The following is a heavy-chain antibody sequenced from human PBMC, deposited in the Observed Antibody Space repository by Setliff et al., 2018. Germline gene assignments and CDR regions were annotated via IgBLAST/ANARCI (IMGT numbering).Heavy chain of an antibody. CDR2: ISSSSSTI. CDR3: ARDQVYGSSWYYYYYGMDV. CDR1: GFIFSFHS. D-gene: IGHD6-13*01. J-gene: IGHJ6*02. Sequence: PGGSLRLSCAASGFIFSFHSMNWVRQAPGKGLEWVSYISSSSSTIYYADSVKGRFTISRDNAKNSLYLQMNSLRAEDTAVYYCARDQVYGSSWYYYYYGMDVWGQGTTVTVSS. V-gene: IGHV3-48*01.